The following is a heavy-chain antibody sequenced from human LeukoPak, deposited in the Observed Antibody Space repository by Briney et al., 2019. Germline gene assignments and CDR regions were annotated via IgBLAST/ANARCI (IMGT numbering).Heavy chain of an antibody. CDR1: GGSISSGSYY. J-gene: IGHJ4*02. CDR3: ARGSLPESKAFDY. V-gene: IGHV4-61*02. CDR2: IYTSGST. Sequence: PSQTLSLTCTVSGGSISSGSYYWSWIRQPAGKGLEWIGRIYTSGSTNYNPSLKSRVTISVDTSKNQFSLKLSSVTAADTAVYYCARGSLPESKAFDYWGQGTLVTVSS. D-gene: IGHD2-2*01.